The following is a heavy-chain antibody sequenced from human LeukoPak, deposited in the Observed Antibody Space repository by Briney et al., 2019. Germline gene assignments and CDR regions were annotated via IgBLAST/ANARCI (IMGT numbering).Heavy chain of an antibody. Sequence: GGSLRLSCAASGFTFSDYYMSWIRQAPGKGLEWVSYISSSGSTIYYADSVKGRFTISRDNAKNSLYLQMNTLRAEDTAVYYCARDPSSTYYDILTGSAPDIWGQGTMVTVSS. J-gene: IGHJ3*02. CDR2: ISSSGSTI. CDR1: GFTFSDYY. V-gene: IGHV3-11*01. D-gene: IGHD3-9*01. CDR3: ARDPSSTYYDILTGSAPDI.